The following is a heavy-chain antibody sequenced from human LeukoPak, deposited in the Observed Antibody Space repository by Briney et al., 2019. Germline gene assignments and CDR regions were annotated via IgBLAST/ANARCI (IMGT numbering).Heavy chain of an antibody. D-gene: IGHD4-17*01. CDR2: ISGSDYRT. J-gene: IGHJ4*02. CDR3: AKHKESYGDSCFDNY. CDR1: GFTFSSYA. Sequence: GGSLRLSCAASGFTFSSYAMSWVRQAPGKGLEWVSVISGSDYRTNYADSVKGRFTISRDNFKNTLYLQMNSLRAEDTAVYYCAKHKESYGDSCFDNYWGQGTLVTVSS. V-gene: IGHV3-23*01.